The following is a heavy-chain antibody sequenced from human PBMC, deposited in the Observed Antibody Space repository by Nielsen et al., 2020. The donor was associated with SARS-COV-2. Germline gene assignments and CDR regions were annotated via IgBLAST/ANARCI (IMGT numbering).Heavy chain of an antibody. D-gene: IGHD2-8*02. Sequence: ASVKVSCKASGYTFTGYYMHWVRQAPGQGLEWMGWINPNSGGTNYAQKFQGRVTMTEDTSTDTAYMELSSLRSEDTAVYYCATVRLPTGGFDYWGQGTLVTVSS. V-gene: IGHV1-2*02. J-gene: IGHJ4*02. CDR2: INPNSGGT. CDR1: GYTFTGYY. CDR3: ATVRLPTGGFDY.